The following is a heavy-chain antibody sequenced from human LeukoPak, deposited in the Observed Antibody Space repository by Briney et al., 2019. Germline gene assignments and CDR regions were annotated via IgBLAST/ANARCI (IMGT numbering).Heavy chain of an antibody. CDR1: GASISSSHFY. CDR3: ARQTNRGAGNFDS. J-gene: IGHJ4*02. D-gene: IGHD1-1*01. CDR2: IHRSESP. Sequence: SETLSLTCTVSGASISSSHFYWGWIRQAPGKGLEWVGTIHRSESPNYNPSLKSRVTISVDLSKNQVSLKLSSVTAADTSVYYCARQTNRGAGNFDSWGQGTLVTVSS. V-gene: IGHV4-39*01.